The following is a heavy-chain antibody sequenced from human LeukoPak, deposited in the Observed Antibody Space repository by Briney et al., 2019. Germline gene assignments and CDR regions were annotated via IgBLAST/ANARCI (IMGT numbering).Heavy chain of an antibody. CDR3: ARGTTIYDY. V-gene: IGHV3-7*01. D-gene: IGHD1-7*01. CDR1: GFTFSSYW. CDR2: IKQDGSEK. J-gene: IGHJ4*02. Sequence: GGSLRLSCAASGFTFSSYWVSWVRQAPGKGLEWVANIKQDGSEKYYVDSVKGRFTISRDNAKNPLYLQMNSLRAEDTAVYYCARGTTIYDYWGQGTLVTVSS.